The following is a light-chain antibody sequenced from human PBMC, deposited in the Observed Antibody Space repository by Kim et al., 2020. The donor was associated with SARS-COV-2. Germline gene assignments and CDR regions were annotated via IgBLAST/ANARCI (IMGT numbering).Light chain of an antibody. CDR1: QSISSY. Sequence: DIQMTQSPSSLSASVGDRVTITCRASQSISSYLNWYQQKPGKAPKLLIYAASSLQSGVPSRFSGSGSGTDFTLTISSLQPEDFATYYCQQSYNTSYTFGQGTKLEI. V-gene: IGKV1-39*01. CDR3: QQSYNTSYT. J-gene: IGKJ2*01. CDR2: AAS.